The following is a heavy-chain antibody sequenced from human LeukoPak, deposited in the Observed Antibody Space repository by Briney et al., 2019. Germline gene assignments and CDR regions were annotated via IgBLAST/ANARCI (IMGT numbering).Heavy chain of an antibody. CDR3: ARDESRFGMDV. Sequence: GGPLTLSCAPSGFTFSSYIMNWVRPAPGKGLEWVSSISSSSSYIYYADSVKGRFTISRDNAKNSLYLQMNSLRAEDTAVYYCARDESRFGMDVWGQGTTVTVSS. V-gene: IGHV3-21*01. CDR1: GFTFSSYI. J-gene: IGHJ6*02. CDR2: ISSSSSYI.